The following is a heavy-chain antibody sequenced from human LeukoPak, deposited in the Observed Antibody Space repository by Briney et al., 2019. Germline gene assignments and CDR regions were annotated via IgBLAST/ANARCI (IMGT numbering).Heavy chain of an antibody. CDR2: IGASGEST. CDR1: GFIFSSYS. D-gene: IGHD5-24*01. V-gene: IGHV3-23*01. CDR3: AKDIQLST. Sequence: PGGSLRLSCAASGFIFSSYSVNWVRQAPGKGLEWVSLIGASGESTYYADSVKGRFTISRDNSKNTLSLQMNSLRVEDTAMYFCAKDIQLSTWGLGTMVTVSS. J-gene: IGHJ3*01.